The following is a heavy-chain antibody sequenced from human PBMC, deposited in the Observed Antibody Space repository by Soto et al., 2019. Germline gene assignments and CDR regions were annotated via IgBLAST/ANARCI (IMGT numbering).Heavy chain of an antibody. J-gene: IGHJ4*02. V-gene: IGHV3-7*01. Sequence: GGSLRLSCAASGFAFSSYWMSWVRQAPGKGLEWVANIKQDGSEKYYVDSVKGRFTISRDNAKNSLYLQMNSLRAEDTTVYYCARERYNWNYYFDYWVQGTLVTVGS. D-gene: IGHD1-7*01. CDR3: ARERYNWNYYFDY. CDR2: IKQDGSEK. CDR1: GFAFSSYW.